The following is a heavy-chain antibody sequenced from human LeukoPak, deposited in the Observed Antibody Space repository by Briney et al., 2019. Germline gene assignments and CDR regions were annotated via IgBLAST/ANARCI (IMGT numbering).Heavy chain of an antibody. V-gene: IGHV3-23*01. Sequence: GGSLRLSCAASGFTFSTYAMSWVRQAPGKGLEWVSAISGSGESTYYAGSVKGRFTISRDNSKNTLYLQMNSLRAEDTALYYCAKDAKRNYDCWDRFDSWGQGTLVTVSS. J-gene: IGHJ4*02. CDR3: AKDAKRNYDCWDRFDS. D-gene: IGHD3-3*01. CDR2: ISGSGEST. CDR1: GFTFSTYA.